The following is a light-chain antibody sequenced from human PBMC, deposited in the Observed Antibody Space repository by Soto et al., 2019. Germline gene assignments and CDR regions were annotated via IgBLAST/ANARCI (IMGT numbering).Light chain of an antibody. CDR3: CSYAGRSPVV. Sequence: QSVLTQQASVSGSPGQAITISCTGTSTDVGSHYLVSWYQQHPGKVPKPIIYEALKRHSGVSNRFSGSKSGNTASLTISGLLPEDEADYYCCSYAGRSPVVFGGGTKVTVL. CDR2: EAL. CDR1: STDVGSHYL. J-gene: IGLJ3*02. V-gene: IGLV2-23*01.